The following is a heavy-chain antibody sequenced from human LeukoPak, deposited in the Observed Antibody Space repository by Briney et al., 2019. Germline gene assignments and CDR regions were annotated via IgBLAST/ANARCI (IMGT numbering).Heavy chain of an antibody. V-gene: IGHV3-11*01. CDR3: ATGGQIREADY. Sequence: GGSLRLSCTASGFSISNYYMGWIRQGPGKGLEWLSYISGGSEYISYADSVKGRFTISRDNARQSLSLQVYSLRAEDTAVYYCATGGQIREADYWGQGTLVTVSS. CDR1: GFSISNYY. D-gene: IGHD3-10*01. J-gene: IGHJ4*02. CDR2: ISGGSEYI.